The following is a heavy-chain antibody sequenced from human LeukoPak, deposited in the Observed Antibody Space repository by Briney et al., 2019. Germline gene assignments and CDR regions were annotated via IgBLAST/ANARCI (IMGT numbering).Heavy chain of an antibody. D-gene: IGHD3-10*01. V-gene: IGHV4-39*07. CDR1: GGSISSSSYY. J-gene: IGHJ6*03. Sequence: SETLSLTCTVSGGSISSSSYYWGWIRQPPGKGLEWIGSIYYSGSTYCNPSLKSRVTISVDTSKNQFSLKLSSVTAADTAVYYCARRMGRRFGERYYYYHYMDVWGKGTTVTISS. CDR3: ARRMGRRFGERYYYYHYMDV. CDR2: IYYSGST.